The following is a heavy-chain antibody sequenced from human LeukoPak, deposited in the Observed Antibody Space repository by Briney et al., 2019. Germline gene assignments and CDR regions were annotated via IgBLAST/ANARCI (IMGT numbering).Heavy chain of an antibody. D-gene: IGHD3-16*01. CDR1: GYTFTSYG. J-gene: IGHJ4*02. Sequence: GASVKVSCKASGYTFTSYGISWVRQAPGQGLEWMGWINPNSGGTNYAQKFQGRVTMTRDTSISTAYMELSRLRSDDTAVYYCASRGGNFDYWGQGTLVTVSS. V-gene: IGHV1-2*02. CDR2: INPNSGGT. CDR3: ASRGGNFDY.